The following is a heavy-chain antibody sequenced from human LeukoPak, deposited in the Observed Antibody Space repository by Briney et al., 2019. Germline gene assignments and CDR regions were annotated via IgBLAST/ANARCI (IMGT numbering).Heavy chain of an antibody. CDR3: ATDRERDPSVYYLV. D-gene: IGHD3-22*01. CDR1: GFTFTDYA. V-gene: IGHV3-23*01. CDR2: ISDNGGET. Sequence: PGGSLRLSCAAYGFTFTDYAMSWVRQAPEKGLEWISTISDNGGETYYADSVKGRFAISRDNSKNTLFLQMNSLRAEDSAVYYCATDRERDPSVYYLVGGQGTLITVSS. J-gene: IGHJ4*02.